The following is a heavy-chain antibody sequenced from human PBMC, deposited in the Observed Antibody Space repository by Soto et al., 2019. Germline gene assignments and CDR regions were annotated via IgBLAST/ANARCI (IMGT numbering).Heavy chain of an antibody. CDR3: AGGSGWISDT. V-gene: IGHV3-7*05. Sequence: EVQLVESGGGLVQPGGSLRLSCAASGFTFSPYWRSWVRQAPGKGLEWVAMIKDDGGDELYLEAVRGRFTISRDNAKKSLSVAMDSLRVEDTAVYYCAGGSGWISDTWGQGTLVTVSS. CDR2: IKDDGGDE. D-gene: IGHD2-2*03. CDR1: GFTFSPYW. J-gene: IGHJ5*02.